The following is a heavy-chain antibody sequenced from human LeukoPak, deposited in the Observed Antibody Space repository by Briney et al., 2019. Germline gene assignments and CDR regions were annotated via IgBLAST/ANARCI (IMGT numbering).Heavy chain of an antibody. D-gene: IGHD3-22*01. Sequence: GGSLRLSCAASGFTFSRYWMSWVRQVPRKGLEWVANIKQDGSEKYYVDSVKGRFTISRDNAKNSLYLQMNSLRAEDTAVYYCARDKGDYDTSGSLFVFGGQGTLVTVSS. CDR1: GFTFSRYW. J-gene: IGHJ4*02. V-gene: IGHV3-7*03. CDR3: ARDKGDYDTSGSLFVF. CDR2: IKQDGSEK.